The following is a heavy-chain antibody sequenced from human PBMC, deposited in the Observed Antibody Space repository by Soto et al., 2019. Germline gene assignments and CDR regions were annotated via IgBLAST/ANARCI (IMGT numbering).Heavy chain of an antibody. J-gene: IGHJ6*02. V-gene: IGHV1-69*13. D-gene: IGHD2-2*01. CDR3: ARSQGSSTSLEIYYYYYYGMDV. Sequence: ASVKVSCKASGGTFSSYAISWVRQAPGQGLEWMGGIIPIFGTANYAQKFQGRVAITADESTSTAYMELSSLRSEDTAVYYCARSQGSSTSLEIYYYYYYGMDVRGQGTTVTVSS. CDR1: GGTFSSYA. CDR2: IIPIFGTA.